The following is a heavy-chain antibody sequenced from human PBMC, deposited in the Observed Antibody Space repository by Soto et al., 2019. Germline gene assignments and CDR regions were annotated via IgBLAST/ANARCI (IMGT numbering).Heavy chain of an antibody. CDR1: GYTFTNYG. J-gene: IGHJ5*02. V-gene: IGHV1-18*01. CDR3: ARGKDFGVVIPSKTNWFDP. D-gene: IGHD3-3*01. CDR2: FSPYNGYT. Sequence: ASVKVSCKASGYTFTNYGPSWVRQAPGQGLEWMGWFSPYNGYTNYAQKLQGRVTMTTDTSTSTAYMELRSLRSDDTAVYYCARGKDFGVVIPSKTNWFDPWGQGTLVTVSS.